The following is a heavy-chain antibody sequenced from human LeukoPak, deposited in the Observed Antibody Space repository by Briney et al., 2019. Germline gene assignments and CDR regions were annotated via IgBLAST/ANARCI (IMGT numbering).Heavy chain of an antibody. D-gene: IGHD3-3*01. J-gene: IGHJ6*02. V-gene: IGHV3-30-3*01. CDR3: ARDTGTYYDFWGSYLSYGMDV. CDR1: GFTFASYA. CDR2: TSYDGNNK. Sequence: GGSLRLSCAASGFTFASYAMHWVRQAPGKGLEWVAVTSYDGNNKYYAESVKGRFTISRDNSKNTIYLQMNSLRAEDTALYFCARDTGTYYDFWGSYLSYGMDVWGQGATVAVSS.